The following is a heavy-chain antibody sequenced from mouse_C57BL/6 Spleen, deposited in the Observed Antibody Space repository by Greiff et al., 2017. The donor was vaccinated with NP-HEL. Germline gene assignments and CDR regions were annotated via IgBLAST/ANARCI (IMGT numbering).Heavy chain of an antibody. V-gene: IGHV1-85*01. CDR3: ARFSTVVAEGYFDV. CDR1: GYTFTSYD. Sequence: QVQLKESGPELVKPGASVKLSCKASGYTFTSYDINWVKQRPGQGLEWIGWIYPRDGSTKYNEKFKGKATLTVDTSSSTAYMELHSLTSEDSAVYFCARFSTVVAEGYFDVWGTGTTVTVSS. J-gene: IGHJ1*03. D-gene: IGHD1-1*01. CDR2: IYPRDGST.